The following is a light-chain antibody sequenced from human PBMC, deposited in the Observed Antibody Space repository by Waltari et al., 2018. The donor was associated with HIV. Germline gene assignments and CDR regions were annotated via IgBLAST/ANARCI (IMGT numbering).Light chain of an antibody. CDR2: RNN. V-gene: IGLV10-54*01. J-gene: IGLJ3*02. CDR3: TAWDSSLSAWV. CDR1: SNNVGYEG. Sequence: QAGLTQPPSVSKGLRQTATLTCTGNSNNVGYEGAAWLQQHQGHPPKLLSCRNNNRPAGIAGRFSGSRSGDTASLTITGLQPEDEADYYCTAWDSSLSAWVFGGGTKLTVL.